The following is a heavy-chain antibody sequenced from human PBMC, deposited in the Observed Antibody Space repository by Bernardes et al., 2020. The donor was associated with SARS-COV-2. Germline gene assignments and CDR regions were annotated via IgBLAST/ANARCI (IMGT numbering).Heavy chain of an antibody. D-gene: IGHD3-3*01. CDR3: ATVPSAAYDFDPLEF. J-gene: IGHJ4*02. CDR2: ISWNGDFT. CDR1: GFTFSGHA. Sequence: GGSLRLSCEGSGFTFSGHALTWVRQAPGKGLEWVSSISWNGDFTYYADSVRGRFTISRANFKFTVYLQMNTLRAEDTALYYCATVPSAAYDFDPLEFWGQGTLVTVSS. V-gene: IGHV3-23*01.